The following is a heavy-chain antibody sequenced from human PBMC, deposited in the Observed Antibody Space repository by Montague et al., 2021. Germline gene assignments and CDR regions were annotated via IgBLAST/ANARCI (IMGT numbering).Heavy chain of an antibody. CDR2: TYYRSKWYN. CDR1: GDSDSSEVAT. V-gene: IGHV6-1*01. CDR3: ARIPVGSKYYFDF. Sequence: CAISGDSDSSEVATWSWIRQSPARDLEWVGRTYYRSKWYNDYAESVKSRITIDPDTSKHQFSLHLNSVTPEDTAVYYCARIPVGSKYYFDFWGQGTLVTVSA. J-gene: IGHJ4*02. D-gene: IGHD2-2*01.